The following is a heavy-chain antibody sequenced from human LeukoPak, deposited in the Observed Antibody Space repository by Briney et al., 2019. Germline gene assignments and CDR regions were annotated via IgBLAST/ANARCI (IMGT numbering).Heavy chain of an antibody. D-gene: IGHD2-15*01. V-gene: IGHV3-43*02. CDR3: AKDLFIARGYFYYMDV. CDR2: ISGDGGRT. Sequence: PGRSLRLSRAASGFTFDVYAMHCVRQPPGRGLECVSVISGDGGRTYYADSVRGRFTVTRDNSKNTLYLQMNSLGTEDTALYYCAKDLFIARGYFYYMDVWGKGTPVTVSS. J-gene: IGHJ6*03. CDR1: GFTFDVYA.